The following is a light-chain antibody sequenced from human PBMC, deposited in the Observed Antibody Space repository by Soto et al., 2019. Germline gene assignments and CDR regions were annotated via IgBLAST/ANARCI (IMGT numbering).Light chain of an antibody. CDR1: QVISNY. CDR2: AVS. Sequence: DVQMTQSPSSLSVSVGDRVTITCRASQVISNYLAWYQQKPGKPPQLLIYAVSTLQSGVPSRFSGSASGTEFTLTISSPQPEDVATYYCQKYNSAPLTFGQGTRLEI. V-gene: IGKV1-27*01. CDR3: QKYNSAPLT. J-gene: IGKJ5*01.